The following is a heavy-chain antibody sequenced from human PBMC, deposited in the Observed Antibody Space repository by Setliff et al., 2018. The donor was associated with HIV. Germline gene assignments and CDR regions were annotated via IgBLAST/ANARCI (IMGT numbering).Heavy chain of an antibody. D-gene: IGHD2-2*01. CDR3: ARHRDPPGTSWIFYYYYMDL. CDR1: GGSFSDHY. J-gene: IGHJ6*03. Sequence: PSETLSLTCAVYGGSFSDHYWTWIRQPPGKRLEWLGSVYQSGSTSYNPSLSSRLTISVDTSKNQVSLRLSSVTAADTGVYYCARHRDPPGTSWIFYYYYMDLWGGGTTVTVSS. V-gene: IGHV4-34*01. CDR2: VYQSGST.